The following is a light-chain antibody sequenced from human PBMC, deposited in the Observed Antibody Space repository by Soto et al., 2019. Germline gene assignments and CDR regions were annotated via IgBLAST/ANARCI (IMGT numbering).Light chain of an antibody. CDR1: QSISKY. CDR2: ATS. V-gene: IGKV1-39*01. Sequence: DIQMTQSPSSLSASVGDRVTITCRASQSISKYLSWFQQKPGKAPKLLIYATSSLQSGDPSRFSGSGSGTDFTLTISSLQPEDFATYYCQQSDSTPPWTFGQGTKVEIK. J-gene: IGKJ1*01. CDR3: QQSDSTPPWT.